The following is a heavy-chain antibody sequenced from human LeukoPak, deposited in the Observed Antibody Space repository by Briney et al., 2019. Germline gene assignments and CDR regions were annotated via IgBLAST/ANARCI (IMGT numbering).Heavy chain of an antibody. CDR3: ARGLPLGYCTYGVCYPPKHFDF. CDR1: GYTFINYD. Sequence: ASVRVSCTASGYTFINYDINWVRQAPGQGLEWMGWVNPKSGNTGYKQKFQARVTITRDTSITTAYMELRSLTSDDTAVYFCARGLPLGYCTYGVCYPPKHFDFWGQGTLVTVSS. V-gene: IGHV1-8*03. D-gene: IGHD2-8*01. CDR2: VNPKSGNT. J-gene: IGHJ4*02.